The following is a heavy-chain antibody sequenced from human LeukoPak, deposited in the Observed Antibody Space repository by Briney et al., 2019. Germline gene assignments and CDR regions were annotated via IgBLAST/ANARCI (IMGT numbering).Heavy chain of an antibody. D-gene: IGHD6-19*01. J-gene: IGHJ4*02. CDR3: ARRSIAVAGTVFDY. Sequence: ASVKVSCKASGYTFTSHDINWVRQATGQGLEWMGWMNPNSGNTGYAQKFQGRVTIIRNTSISTAYMELSSLKASDTAMYYCARRSIAVAGTVFDYWGQGTLVTVSS. V-gene: IGHV1-8*03. CDR2: MNPNSGNT. CDR1: GYTFTSHD.